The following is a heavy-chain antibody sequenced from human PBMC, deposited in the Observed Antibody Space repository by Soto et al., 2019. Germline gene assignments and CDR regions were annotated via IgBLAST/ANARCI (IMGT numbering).Heavy chain of an antibody. J-gene: IGHJ5*02. CDR2: IYYSGST. V-gene: IGHV4-59*08. CDR3: ARLRKVTSGFDP. D-gene: IGHD6-19*01. CDR1: GGSISTYY. Sequence: PSETLSLTCTVSGGSISTYYWTWIRQPPGKGLEWIGYIYYSGSTNYNPSLKSRVTISVDTSQNQFSLKLSSVTAADTAVYYCARLRKVTSGFDPWGQGTLVTVSS.